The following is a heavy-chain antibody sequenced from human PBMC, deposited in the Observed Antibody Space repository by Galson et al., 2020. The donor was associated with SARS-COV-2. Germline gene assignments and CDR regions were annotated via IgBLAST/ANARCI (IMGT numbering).Heavy chain of an antibody. D-gene: IGHD2-21*02. Sequence: GESLKISCSASGFTFSYHYMEWVRQAPGKGLEWVGRSLNKANSYKKEYAASVKGRFTISRDVAKSLLYLQMNSLRTEDTAVYYCSATADYYYGLVVWGQGTTVTVSS. V-gene: IGHV3-72*01. CDR1: GFTFSYHY. J-gene: IGHJ6*02. CDR3: SATADYYYGLVV. CDR2: SLNKANSYKK.